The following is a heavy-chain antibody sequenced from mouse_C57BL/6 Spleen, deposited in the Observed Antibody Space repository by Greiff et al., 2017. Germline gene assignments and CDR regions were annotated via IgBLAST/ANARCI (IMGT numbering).Heavy chain of an antibody. V-gene: IGHV1-52*01. CDR1: GYTFTSYW. CDR3: ARGGSYWYFDV. CDR2: IDPSDSET. D-gene: IGHD1-1*01. J-gene: IGHJ1*03. Sequence: VQLQQPGAELVRPGSSVKLSCKASGYTFTSYWMHWVKPRPIQGLEWIGNIDPSDSETHYNQKFKDKATLTVDKSSSTAYMQLSSLTSEDSAVYYCARGGSYWYFDVWGTGTTVTVSS.